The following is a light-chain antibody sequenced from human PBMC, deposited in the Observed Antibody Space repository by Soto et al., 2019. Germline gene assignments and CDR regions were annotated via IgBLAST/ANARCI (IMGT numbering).Light chain of an antibody. V-gene: IGKV1-12*01. Sequence: DIQMTQYPSSVSASVGDTVTVTCRASQGISRWLAWYQQKPGKAPRLLIYAASSLQNGVPPRFSGTYSGTDFSLTISSLQPGDSATYFCQQTRDFPLTFGGGTKVDIK. J-gene: IGKJ4*01. CDR1: QGISRW. CDR3: QQTRDFPLT. CDR2: AAS.